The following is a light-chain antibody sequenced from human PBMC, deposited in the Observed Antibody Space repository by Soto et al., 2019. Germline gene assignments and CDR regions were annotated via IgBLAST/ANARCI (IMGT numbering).Light chain of an antibody. CDR1: QGISSH. CDR2: AAS. CDR3: QQSYSTLT. Sequence: DIQMTQSPSSLSASVGDRVTITCRASQGISSHLDWYQQKPGKAPKLLVYAASSLQSGVPSRFTGSGSGTDFTLTISSLQPEDFATYYCQQSYSTLTFGGGTKVDIK. J-gene: IGKJ4*01. V-gene: IGKV1-39*01.